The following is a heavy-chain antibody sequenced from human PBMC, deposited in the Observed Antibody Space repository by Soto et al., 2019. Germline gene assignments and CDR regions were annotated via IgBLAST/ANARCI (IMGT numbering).Heavy chain of an antibody. CDR1: GFTYRSYW. V-gene: IGHV3-53*01. J-gene: IGHJ1*01. D-gene: IGHD3-22*01. CDR3: ARDRVESGYPEYFQH. Sequence: GGSLRLSCAASGFTYRSYWMQWVRQAPGKGLEWVSVIYSGGSTYYADSVKGRFTISRDNSKNTLYLQMNSLRAEDTAVYYCARDRVESGYPEYFQHWGQGTLVTVSS. CDR2: IYSGGST.